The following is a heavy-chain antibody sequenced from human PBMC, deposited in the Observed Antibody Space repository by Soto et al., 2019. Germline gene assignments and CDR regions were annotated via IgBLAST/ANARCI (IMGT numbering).Heavy chain of an antibody. CDR2: ISGDNGNT. CDR1: GYTFTKYG. D-gene: IGHD3-3*01. CDR3: ARVASLIPIFHGLDA. Sequence: ASVKVSCKASGYTFTKYGSTWVRQAPGQGLEWLGWISGDNGNTNFAQRLKDRVTMTTDTSTTTAYMELRSLRRDDTAIYYCARVASLIPIFHGLDAWGQGTTVTVSS. V-gene: IGHV1-18*04. J-gene: IGHJ6*02.